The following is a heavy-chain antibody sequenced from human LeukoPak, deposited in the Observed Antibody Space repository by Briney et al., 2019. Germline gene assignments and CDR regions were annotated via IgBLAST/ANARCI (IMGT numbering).Heavy chain of an antibody. CDR1: GFTFGTYW. D-gene: IGHD3-22*01. CDR2: VKEDGSEK. Sequence: GGSLRLSCAASGFTFGTYWMSWVRQAPGKGLEWVANVKEDGSEKNFLESVKGRFTISRDNAKKTLYLQMNSLRVEDTAVYYCARDRGFSTFDYWGQGTLATVSS. V-gene: IGHV3-7*01. J-gene: IGHJ4*02. CDR3: ARDRGFSTFDY.